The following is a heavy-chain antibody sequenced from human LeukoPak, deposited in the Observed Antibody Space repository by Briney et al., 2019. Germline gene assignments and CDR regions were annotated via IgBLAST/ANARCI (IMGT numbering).Heavy chain of an antibody. CDR2: INPSGGST. CDR1: GYTFTSYY. D-gene: IGHD3-9*01. J-gene: IGHJ5*02. CDR3: ARDRLARPPYYDILTGYYNPYDWFDP. V-gene: IGHV1-46*01. Sequence: EASVKVSCKASGYTFTSYYMHWVRQAPGQGLEWMGIINPSGGSTSYAQKFQGRVTMTRDTSTSTVYMELSSLRSEGTAVYYCARDRLARPPYYDILTGYYNPYDWFDPWGQGTLVTVSS.